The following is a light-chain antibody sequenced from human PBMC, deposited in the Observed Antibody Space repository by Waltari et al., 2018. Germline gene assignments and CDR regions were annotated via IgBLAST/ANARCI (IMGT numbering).Light chain of an antibody. Sequence: SSELTQDPAVSVALGQTVTITCRGDSLKMNYASWYQKKPGQPPVLVFYGKNVRPSGIPDRFSGSNSGYTASLTITGAQAEDEADYYCQSRDTTTLSGLFAGGTKLTVL. CDR3: QSRDTTTLSGL. CDR1: SLKMNY. V-gene: IGLV3-19*01. CDR2: GKN. J-gene: IGLJ2*01.